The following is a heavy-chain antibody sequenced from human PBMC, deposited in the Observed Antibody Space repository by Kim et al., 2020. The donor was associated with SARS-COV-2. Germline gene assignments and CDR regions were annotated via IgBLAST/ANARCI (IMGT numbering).Heavy chain of an antibody. D-gene: IGHD5-12*01. CDR3: ARGAHVDIVATLHFDY. V-gene: IGHV4-59*09. J-gene: IGHJ4*02. Sequence: SLKSRITITVDTSKSQFSRKLSSVTAADTAVYYCARGAHVDIVATLHFDYWGQGTLVTVSS.